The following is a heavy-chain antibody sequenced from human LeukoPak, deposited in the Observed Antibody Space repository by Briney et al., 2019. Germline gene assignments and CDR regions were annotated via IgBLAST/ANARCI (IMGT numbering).Heavy chain of an antibody. CDR2: INPSGGST. J-gene: IGHJ6*02. V-gene: IGHV1-46*01. CDR3: ARGRPNYDFWSGYQDYYYGMDV. Sequence: ASMKVSCKASGYTFTSYYMHWVRQAPGQGLEWMGIINPSGGSTSYAQKFQGRVTMTRDTSTSTVYMELSSLRSEDTAVYYCARGRPNYDFWSGYQDYYYGMDVWGQGTTVTVSS. CDR1: GYTFTSYY. D-gene: IGHD3-3*01.